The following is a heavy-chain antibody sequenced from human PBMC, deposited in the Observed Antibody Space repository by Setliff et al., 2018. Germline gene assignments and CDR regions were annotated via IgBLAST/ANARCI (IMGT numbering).Heavy chain of an antibody. V-gene: IGHV3-23*01. CDR3: AKGGYSGSHYFDY. CDR2: ISGSGGST. Sequence: SCAASGFTFTSYAMRWVRQAPGKGLEWVSSISGSGGSTYYADSVKGRFTISRGNSNNALYLQMNSLRAEDTAIYYCAKGGYSGSHYFDYWGQGTLVTVSS. D-gene: IGHD1-26*01. J-gene: IGHJ4*02. CDR1: GFTFTSYA.